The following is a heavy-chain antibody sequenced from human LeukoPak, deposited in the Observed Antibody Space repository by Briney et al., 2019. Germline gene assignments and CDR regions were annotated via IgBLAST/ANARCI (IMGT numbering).Heavy chain of an antibody. CDR3: ARDGSGYCSGGSCYGWFDP. J-gene: IGHJ5*02. CDR2: ISYDGSNK. Sequence: GGSLRLSCAASGFTFSSYAMHWVRQAPGKGLEWVAVISYDGSNKYYADSVKGRFTISRDNSKNTLYLQMNSLRAEDTAVYYCARDGSGYCSGGSCYGWFDPWGQGTLVTVSS. D-gene: IGHD2-15*01. V-gene: IGHV3-30*04. CDR1: GFTFSSYA.